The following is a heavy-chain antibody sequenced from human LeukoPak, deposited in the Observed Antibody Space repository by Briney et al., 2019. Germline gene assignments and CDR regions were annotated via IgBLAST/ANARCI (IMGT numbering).Heavy chain of an antibody. CDR2: INHSGST. CDR3: ARGGPTAMITGNAFDI. D-gene: IGHD5-18*01. CDR1: GFTFSNAW. V-gene: IGHV4-34*01. Sequence: GSLRLSCAASGFTFSNAWMSWIRQPPGKGLEWIGEINHSGSTNYNPSLKSRVTISVDTSKNQFCLKLSSVTAADTAVYYCARGGPTAMITGNAFDIWGQGTMVTVSS. J-gene: IGHJ3*02.